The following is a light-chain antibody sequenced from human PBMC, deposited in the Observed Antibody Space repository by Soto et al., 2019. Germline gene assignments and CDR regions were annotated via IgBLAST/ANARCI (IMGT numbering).Light chain of an antibody. V-gene: IGLV2-14*01. CDR2: EVS. J-gene: IGLJ1*01. CDR3: SSYTRNSTYV. Sequence: QSALTQPASVSGSPGQSITISCTGTSSDVGGYNYVSWYQQSPGKAPKLMIYEVSNRPLGVSNRFSGSKSGNTASLTISGLQPEDEADYYCSSYTRNSTYVFGTGTKLTVL. CDR1: SSDVGGYNY.